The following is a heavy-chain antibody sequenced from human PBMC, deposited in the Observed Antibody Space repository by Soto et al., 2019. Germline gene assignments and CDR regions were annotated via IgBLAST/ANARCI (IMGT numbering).Heavy chain of an antibody. Sequence: QVQLQESGPGLVKPLETLSLTCSVSGGSVNSGDFYWNWMRQTPGKGLEWIGYSFYNGRPNYKSSLRGGVTITVDTSKNQFSLKIDSVTAADTAVYYCARGTYCVGGACYAGRKGLDVWGQGTTVTVSS. J-gene: IGHJ6*02. CDR1: GGSVNSGDFY. D-gene: IGHD2-21*01. CDR2: SFYNGRP. CDR3: ARGTYCVGGACYAGRKGLDV. V-gene: IGHV4-61*08.